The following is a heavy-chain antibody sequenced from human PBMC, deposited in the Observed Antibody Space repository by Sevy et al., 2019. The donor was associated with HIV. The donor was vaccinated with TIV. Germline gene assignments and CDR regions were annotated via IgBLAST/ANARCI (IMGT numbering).Heavy chain of an antibody. CDR2: ISYDGTYK. CDR3: ARVAVSYCTNDCYHRFDY. CDR1: GFSFSHYA. D-gene: IGHD2-8*01. J-gene: IGHJ4*02. Sequence: GSLRLSCAVSGFSFSHYAFHWVRQAPGKGLEWVSLISYDGTYKYYADSVKGRFTISRDNPKNTLFLQMNSLRGNDTAVYYCARVAVSYCTNDCYHRFDYWGPGALVTVSS. V-gene: IGHV3-30-3*01.